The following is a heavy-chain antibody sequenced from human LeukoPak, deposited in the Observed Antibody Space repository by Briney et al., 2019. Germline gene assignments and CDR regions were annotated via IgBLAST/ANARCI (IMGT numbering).Heavy chain of an antibody. J-gene: IGHJ3*02. CDR3: ARGVKSAVWQAFDI. V-gene: IGHV1-24*01. Sequence: ASVKVSCKVSGYTLTELSMHWVRQAPGKGLEWMGGFDPEDGETIYAQKFQGRVTMTEDTSTDTAYMELSSLRAEDTAVYYCARGVKSAVWQAFDIWGQGTMVTVSS. D-gene: IGHD6-13*01. CDR2: FDPEDGET. CDR1: GYTLTELS.